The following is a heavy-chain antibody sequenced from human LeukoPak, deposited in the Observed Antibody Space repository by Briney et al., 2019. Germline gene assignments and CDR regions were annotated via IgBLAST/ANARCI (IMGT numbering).Heavy chain of an antibody. CDR3: ARGVTHQNYYDSSGYLYYFDY. CDR2: IYSGGST. D-gene: IGHD3-22*01. J-gene: IGHJ4*02. CDR1: GFTVSSNY. V-gene: IGHV3-66*01. Sequence: GGSLRLSCAASGFTVSSNYMSWVRQAPGKGLEWVSVIYSGGSTYYADSVKGRFTISRDNSKNTLYLQMNSLRAEDTAVYYCARGVTHQNYYDSSGYLYYFDYWGQGTLVTVSS.